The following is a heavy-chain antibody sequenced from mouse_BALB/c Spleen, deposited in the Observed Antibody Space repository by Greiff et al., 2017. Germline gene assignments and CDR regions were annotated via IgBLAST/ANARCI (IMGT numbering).Heavy chain of an antibody. CDR1: GFTFSSYT. CDR3: TSYYGSSYEGFAY. Sequence: VQLKESGGGLVKPGGSLKLSCAASGFTFSSYTMSWVRQTPEKRLEWVATISSGGSYTYYPDSVKGRFTISRDNAKNTLYLQMSSLKSEDTAMYYCTSYYGSSYEGFAYWGQGTLVTVSA. CDR2: ISSGGSYT. J-gene: IGHJ3*01. V-gene: IGHV5-6-4*01. D-gene: IGHD1-1*01.